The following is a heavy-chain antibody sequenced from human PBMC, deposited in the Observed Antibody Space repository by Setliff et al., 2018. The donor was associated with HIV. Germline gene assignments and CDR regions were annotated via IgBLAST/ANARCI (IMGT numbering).Heavy chain of an antibody. CDR1: GFSLTSSGVG. D-gene: IGHD6-6*01. J-gene: IGHJ4*02. V-gene: IGHV2-5*02. Sequence: PTLVNPKQTLTLTCTFSGFSLTSSGVGVGWIRQTPGKALEWLALIYWDDDKRYSPSLTSRLTITKDTSKNQVVLTMTNMDPVDTATYYCALFEYRFYYFDYWGQGTLVTV. CDR2: IYWDDDK. CDR3: ALFEYRFYYFDY.